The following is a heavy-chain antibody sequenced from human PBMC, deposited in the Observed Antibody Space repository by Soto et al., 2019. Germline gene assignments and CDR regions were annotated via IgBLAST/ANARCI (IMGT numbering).Heavy chain of an antibody. CDR2: IYYSGST. J-gene: IGHJ4*02. CDR1: GGSISSSSYY. D-gene: IGHD2-2*03. Sequence: SETLSLTCTVSGGSISSSSYYWGWIRQPPGKGLEWIGSIYYSGSTYYNPSLKSRVTISVDTSKNQFSLKLSSVTAADTAVYYCAGLLVSGWILNWGQGTLVTVSS. V-gene: IGHV4-39*01. CDR3: AGLLVSGWILN.